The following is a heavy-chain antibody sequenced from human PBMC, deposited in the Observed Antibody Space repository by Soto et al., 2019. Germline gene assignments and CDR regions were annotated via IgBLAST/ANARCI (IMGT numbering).Heavy chain of an antibody. CDR1: GFTFSSYG. J-gene: IGHJ4*02. V-gene: IGHV3-33*01. D-gene: IGHD6-13*01. CDR2: IWYDGSNK. Sequence: QVQLVESGGGVVQPGRSLRLSCAASGFTFSSYGMHWVRQAPGKGLEWVAVIWYDGSNKYYADSVKGRFTISSDNSKNTLYLQMNSRRAEDTAVYYCARAGIAETCTSTKKKYYFDYWGQGTLVTVSS. CDR3: ARAGIAETCTSTKKKYYFDY.